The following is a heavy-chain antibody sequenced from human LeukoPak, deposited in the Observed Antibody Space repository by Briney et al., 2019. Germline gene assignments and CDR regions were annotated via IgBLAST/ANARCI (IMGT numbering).Heavy chain of an antibody. CDR1: GFTFSRYW. Sequence: PGGSLRLSCAASGFTFSRYWMQWVRQAPGKGLAWVSRMNPDGTTISYADSVKGRLTISRDNSKNTLYLQMNSLRAEDTAVYYCATDYYGMDVWGQGTLVTVSS. CDR2: MNPDGTTI. CDR3: ATDYYGMDV. J-gene: IGHJ6*02. V-gene: IGHV3-74*01.